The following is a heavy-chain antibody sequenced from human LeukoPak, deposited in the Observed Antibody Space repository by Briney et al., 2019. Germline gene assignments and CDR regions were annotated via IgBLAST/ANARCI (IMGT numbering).Heavy chain of an antibody. J-gene: IGHJ4*02. Sequence: GGSLRLSCAASGFTFSSYAMHWVRQAPGKGLEWAAVISYDGSNKYYADSVKGRFTISRDNSKNTLYLQMNSLRAEDTAVYYCARDRTRGKYCSSTSCYFDYWGQGTLVTVSS. D-gene: IGHD2-2*01. CDR3: ARDRTRGKYCSSTSCYFDY. CDR1: GFTFSSYA. V-gene: IGHV3-30-3*01. CDR2: ISYDGSNK.